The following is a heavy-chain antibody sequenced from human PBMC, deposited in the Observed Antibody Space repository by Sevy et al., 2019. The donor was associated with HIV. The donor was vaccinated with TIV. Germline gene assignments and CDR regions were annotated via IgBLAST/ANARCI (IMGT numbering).Heavy chain of an antibody. CDR3: VRGPNCGVGGCQQISPYCLDV. J-gene: IGHJ6*03. Sequence: GGSLRLSCAASGFAFSDDYVDWVRQAPGKGLEWVGRIRNSPNRYTTEYAGSVEGRFTISRDDSRHSLYLQMNSLKTEDSAVYYCVRGPNCGVGGCQQISPYCLDVWGKGATVTVSS. CDR1: GFAFSDDY. D-gene: IGHD2-21*01. V-gene: IGHV3-72*01. CDR2: IRNSPNRYTT.